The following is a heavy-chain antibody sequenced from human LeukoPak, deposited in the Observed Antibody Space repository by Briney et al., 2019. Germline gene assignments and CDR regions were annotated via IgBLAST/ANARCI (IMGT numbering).Heavy chain of an antibody. D-gene: IGHD6-19*01. V-gene: IGHV1-2*02. CDR3: ARYSSGWYFDL. CDR2: INPNSGGT. J-gene: IGHJ2*01. CDR1: GYTFTDYY. Sequence: ASVKVSCKASGYTFTDYYMHWVRQAPGQGPEWMGWINPNSGGTKYAQKFQGRVTMTGDTSSNTAYMELSSLRFDDTAVYYCARYSSGWYFDLWGRGTLVTVSS.